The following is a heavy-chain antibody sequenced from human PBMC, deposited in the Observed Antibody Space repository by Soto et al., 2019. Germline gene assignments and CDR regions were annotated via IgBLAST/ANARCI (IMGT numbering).Heavy chain of an antibody. V-gene: IGHV3-23*01. CDR1: GFTCRSYD. Sequence: PGGSLRLSCAASGFTCRSYDMSWVRQAPGKGLEWVSVISGSGGSTYYADSVKGRFTISRDNSKNTLYLQMNNLRAEDTAVYYCAKGRFGELSQFDYWGQGTLVTVSS. J-gene: IGHJ4*02. CDR2: ISGSGGST. D-gene: IGHD3-10*01. CDR3: AKGRFGELSQFDY.